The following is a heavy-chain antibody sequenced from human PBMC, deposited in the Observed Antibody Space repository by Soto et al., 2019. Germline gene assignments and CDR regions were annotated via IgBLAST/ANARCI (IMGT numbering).Heavy chain of an antibody. V-gene: IGHV1-18*01. CDR3: ARDAPYDDFWSGVMELYYYGMDV. Sequence: ASVKVSCKASGYTFSNYAISWVRQAPGQGLEWMGWFTAHNGNTKYAQKFQARVTMTTDTSTSTASMELRSLTSDDTAVYYCARDAPYDDFWSGVMELYYYGMDVWGQGTTVTVSS. CDR2: FTAHNGNT. D-gene: IGHD3-3*01. J-gene: IGHJ6*02. CDR1: GYTFSNYA.